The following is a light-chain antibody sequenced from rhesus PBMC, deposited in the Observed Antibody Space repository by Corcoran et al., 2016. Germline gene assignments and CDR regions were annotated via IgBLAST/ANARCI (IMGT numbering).Light chain of an antibody. CDR1: QGISSY. CDR2: NTS. CDR3: QHYNSAPLT. J-gene: IGKJ4*01. V-gene: IGKV1-37*01. Sequence: DIQMTQSPSSLSASVGDTVTITCRASQGISSYLAWYQQKPGKAPKPLYYNTSNLESGVPSRFSGSGAGTEFTLTISSLQPEDFATYYCQHYNSAPLTFGGGTKVEIK.